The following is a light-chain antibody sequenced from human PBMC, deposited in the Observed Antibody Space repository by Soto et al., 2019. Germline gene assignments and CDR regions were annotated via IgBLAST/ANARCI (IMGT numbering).Light chain of an antibody. J-gene: IGKJ5*01. CDR3: QQYGSLIT. CDR2: GAS. CDR1: QSVSSN. Sequence: EIVMTQSPATLSVSPGERATLSCRASQSVSSNLAWYQQKPGQAPRLLIYGASIRATGIPDRFSGSGSGTDFTLTISRLEPEDFAVYYCQQYGSLITFGQGTRLENK. V-gene: IGKV3-20*01.